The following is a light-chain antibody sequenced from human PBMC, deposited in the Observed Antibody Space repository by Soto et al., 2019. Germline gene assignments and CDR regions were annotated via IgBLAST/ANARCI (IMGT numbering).Light chain of an antibody. Sequence: DIQMTQSPSTVSASVGDRVTITCRASQSISSWLAWYQQKPGKAPKLLIYDASSLESGVPSRFSGSGSGTKFTLTISSLQPDDFATYYCQQYNSYPWTFGQGTKVDIK. V-gene: IGKV1-5*01. J-gene: IGKJ1*01. CDR1: QSISSW. CDR2: DAS. CDR3: QQYNSYPWT.